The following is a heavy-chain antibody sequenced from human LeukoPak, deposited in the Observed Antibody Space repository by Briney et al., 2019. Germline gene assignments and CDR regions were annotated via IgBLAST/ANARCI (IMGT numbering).Heavy chain of an antibody. Sequence: GGSLRLSCVVSGFTFSNYSMNWVRQAPGKGLEWVSYISSSRTSKYYADSVKGRFTISRDSAKNSLYLQMNTLRVEDTAVYYCARSWGAAYYYYMDVWGKGTTVTVSS. D-gene: IGHD3-16*01. J-gene: IGHJ6*03. CDR3: ARSWGAAYYYYMDV. CDR2: ISSSRTSK. CDR1: GFTFSNYS. V-gene: IGHV3-48*01.